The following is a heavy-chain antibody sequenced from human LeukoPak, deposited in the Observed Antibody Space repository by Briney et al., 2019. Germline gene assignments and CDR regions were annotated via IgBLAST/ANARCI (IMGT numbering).Heavy chain of an antibody. V-gene: IGHV3-23*01. Sequence: GGSLRLSCAASGFTVSSYGMTWVRQAPGKGLEWVSAFSATDGSAQYAESVKGRFTISRDNSKNSLFLQINSLTDEDTAVYYCAKARIAAAGTGAFDVRGPGTMVTVSS. CDR1: GFTVSSYG. CDR2: FSATDGSA. J-gene: IGHJ3*01. CDR3: AKARIAAAGTGAFDV. D-gene: IGHD6-13*01.